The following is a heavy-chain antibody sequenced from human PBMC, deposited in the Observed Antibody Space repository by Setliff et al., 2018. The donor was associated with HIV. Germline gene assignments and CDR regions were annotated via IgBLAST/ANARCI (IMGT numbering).Heavy chain of an antibody. J-gene: IGHJ4*02. V-gene: IGHV4-59*01. CDR1: GGSISSYY. CDR3: ARGPTRFYFDY. D-gene: IGHD1-1*01. Sequence: SETLSLTCAVSGGSISSYYWSWIRQPPGKGLEWIGYISYSGSTNYNPSLKSRVTILVDTSKNHFSLKLTSVTAADTAVYYCARGPTRFYFDYWGQGTLVTVSS. CDR2: ISYSGST.